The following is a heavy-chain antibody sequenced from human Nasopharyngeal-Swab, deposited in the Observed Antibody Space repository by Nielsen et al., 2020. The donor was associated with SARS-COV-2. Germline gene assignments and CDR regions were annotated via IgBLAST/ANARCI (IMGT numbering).Heavy chain of an antibody. CDR1: GFTFINYG. Sequence: GESLKISCAASGFTFINYGMHWVRQAPGKGLEWVAIIWYDGRKKYYADSVKGRFSISRDNSKNTLYLQMSSLRAEDTAVYYCAREADLRFDYWGQGTLVTVSS. CDR3: AREADLRFDY. J-gene: IGHJ4*02. V-gene: IGHV3-33*01. CDR2: IWYDGRKK. D-gene: IGHD3-3*01.